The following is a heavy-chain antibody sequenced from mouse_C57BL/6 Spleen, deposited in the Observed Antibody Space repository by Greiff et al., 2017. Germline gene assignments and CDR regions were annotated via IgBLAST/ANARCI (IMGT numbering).Heavy chain of an antibody. V-gene: IGHV1-61*01. CDR1: GYTFTSYW. D-gene: IGHD2-4*01. J-gene: IGHJ4*01. CDR3: ARRGDYDYFYAMDY. CDR2: INTSDSET. Sequence: QVQLQQPGAELVRPGSSVKLSCKASGYTFTSYWMDWVQQRPGQGLEWIGNINTSDSETHYNQKFKEQATLTVDKATSTAYMQLSMLTSEDSAVYYCARRGDYDYFYAMDYWGQGTSVTVSS.